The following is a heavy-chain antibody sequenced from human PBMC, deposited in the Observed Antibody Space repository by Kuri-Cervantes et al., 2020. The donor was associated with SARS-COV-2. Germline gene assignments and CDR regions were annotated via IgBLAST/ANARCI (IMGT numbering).Heavy chain of an antibody. CDR2: ISSSSSYI. CDR3: AEDTWELPDL. J-gene: IGHJ2*01. D-gene: IGHD1-26*01. V-gene: IGHV3-21*01. CDR1: GFTFSSYS. Sequence: GGSLRLSCAASGFTFSSYSMNWVRQAPGKGLEWVSSISSSSSYIYYADSVKGRFTISRDNAKNTLYLQMNSLRAEDTAVYYCAEDTWELPDLWGRGTLVTVSS.